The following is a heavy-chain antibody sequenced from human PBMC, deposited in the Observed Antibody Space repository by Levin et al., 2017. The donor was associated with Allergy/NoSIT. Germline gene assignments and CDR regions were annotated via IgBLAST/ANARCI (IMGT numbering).Heavy chain of an antibody. CDR2: ISAYNGNT. J-gene: IGHJ3*02. CDR1: GYTFTSYG. D-gene: IGHD7-27*01. V-gene: IGHV1-18*01. CDR3: AREAPFNWGGGDAFDI. Sequence: GASVKVSCKASGYTFTSYGISWVRQAPGQGLEWMGWISAYNGNTNYAQKLQGRVTMTTDTSTSTAYMELRSLRSDDTAVYYCAREAPFNWGGGDAFDIWGQGTMVTVSS.